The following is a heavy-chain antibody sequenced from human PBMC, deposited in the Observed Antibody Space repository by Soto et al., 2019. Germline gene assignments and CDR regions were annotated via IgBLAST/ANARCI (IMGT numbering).Heavy chain of an antibody. D-gene: IGHD2-2*01. CDR1: GFTFSSYS. Sequence: PGGSLRLSCAASGFTFSSYSMNWVRQAPGKGLEWVSSISSSSSYIYYADSVKGRFTISRDNAKNSLYLQMNSLRAEDTAVYYCARIVEDIVVVPAAGDMDVWGKGTTVTVSS. CDR3: ARIVEDIVVVPAAGDMDV. CDR2: ISSSSSYI. J-gene: IGHJ6*03. V-gene: IGHV3-21*01.